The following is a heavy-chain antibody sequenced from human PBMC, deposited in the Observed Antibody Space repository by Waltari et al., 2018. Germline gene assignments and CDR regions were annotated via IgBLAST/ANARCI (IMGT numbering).Heavy chain of an antibody. J-gene: IGHJ6*02. CDR2: SGGRLNGGIG. Sequence: EVNLVESGGGLVQPGRSVRLSCRASGFRFGDYVVSWVRQSPGKGLEWIGFSGGRLNGGIGELAASGKGRLTISRDDSISIAYLQLSNVKIDDTAVYYCTRAGKIRSSGIFYENYYFYGMDVWGQGTSVTVS. CDR1: GFRFGDYV. CDR3: TRAGKIRSSGIFYENYYFYGMDV. V-gene: IGHV3-49*04. D-gene: IGHD3-10*01.